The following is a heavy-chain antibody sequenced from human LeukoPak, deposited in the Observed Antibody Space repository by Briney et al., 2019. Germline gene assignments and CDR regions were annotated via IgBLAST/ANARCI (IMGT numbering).Heavy chain of an antibody. J-gene: IGHJ4*02. CDR2: IRYDGSNQ. D-gene: IGHD2-8*01. CDR1: GFTFSNYG. CDR3: AKGAPNLPDY. V-gene: IGHV3-30*02. Sequence: PGGSLRLSCAASGFTFSNYGLHWVRQAPGKGLEWVSFIRYDGSNQYYTDSVKGRFTISRDNSKSTLYLQMNGLRTEDTAMYYCAKGAPNLPDYWGQGTLVTVSS.